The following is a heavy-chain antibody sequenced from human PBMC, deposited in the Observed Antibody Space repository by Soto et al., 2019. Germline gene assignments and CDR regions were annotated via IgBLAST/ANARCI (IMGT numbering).Heavy chain of an antibody. J-gene: IGHJ5*02. V-gene: IGHV1-2*02. D-gene: IGHD4-4*01. Sequence: ASVKVSCKASGYPFSDNQIHGLVLSGLQGLEWMGRINPKSDDTNYAQKFQGRVTMTRDTSIDTAYLELTGLTSDDTATYYCARKHSLDYIRWGLDPWGQGALVTVSS. CDR3: ARKHSLDYIRWGLDP. CDR1: GYPFSDNQ. CDR2: INPKSDDT.